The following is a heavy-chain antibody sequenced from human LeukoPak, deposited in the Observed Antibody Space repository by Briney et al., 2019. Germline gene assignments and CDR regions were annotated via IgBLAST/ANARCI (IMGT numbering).Heavy chain of an antibody. CDR1: GGSISNYY. CDR2: IYSGST. D-gene: IGHD2-2*01. Sequence: PSETLSLTCTVSGGSISNYYWSWIRQPAGQGLEWIGRIYSGSTNYNPSLKSRVTISVDTSKNQFSLKLSSVTAADTAVYYCASSCSSTSCYAYDAFDIWGQGTMVTVSS. CDR3: ASSCSSTSCYAYDAFDI. J-gene: IGHJ3*02. V-gene: IGHV4-4*07.